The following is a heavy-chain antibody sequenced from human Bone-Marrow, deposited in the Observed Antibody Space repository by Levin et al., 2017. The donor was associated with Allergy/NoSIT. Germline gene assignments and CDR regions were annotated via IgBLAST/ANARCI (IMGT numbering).Heavy chain of an antibody. Sequence: PGGSLRLSCAASEFTVGNNYMAWVRQAPGKGLEWVSVIYSVGSTYYADSVKGRFIISRDSSKNTLYLQMNSLRAEDTAVYYCSSAPGFSDYWGQGALVTVSS. CDR1: EFTVGNNY. CDR3: SSAPGFSDY. CDR2: IYSVGST. V-gene: IGHV3-66*01. J-gene: IGHJ4*02.